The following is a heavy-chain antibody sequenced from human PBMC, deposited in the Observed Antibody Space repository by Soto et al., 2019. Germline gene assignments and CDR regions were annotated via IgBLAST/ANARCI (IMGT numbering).Heavy chain of an antibody. CDR2: ISAYNGNT. V-gene: IGHV1-18*03. Sequence: ASVKVSCKASGYTFTSYGISWVRQAPGQGLEWMGWISAYNGNTNYAQKLQGRVTMTTDTSTSTAYMELRSLRSEDMVVYSLRSRTDIVATGWGQGTLVTVSS. D-gene: IGHD5-12*01. CDR1: GYTFTSYG. CDR3: RSRTDIVATG. J-gene: IGHJ4*02.